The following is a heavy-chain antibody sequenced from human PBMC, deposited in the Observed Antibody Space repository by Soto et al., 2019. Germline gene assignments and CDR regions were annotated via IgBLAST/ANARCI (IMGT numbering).Heavy chain of an antibody. CDR3: ARGRGYSYGLDP. CDR1: GGSISSSNYF. D-gene: IGHD5-18*01. CDR2: IYYSGTT. J-gene: IGHJ5*02. Sequence: SETLSLTCTVSGGSISSSNYFWGWIRQPPGKGLEWIGSIYYSGTTYYNPSLKSRVTISGDTSKNQFSLKLSSVTAADTAVYYCARGRGYSYGLDPWGQGTLVTVS. V-gene: IGHV4-39*01.